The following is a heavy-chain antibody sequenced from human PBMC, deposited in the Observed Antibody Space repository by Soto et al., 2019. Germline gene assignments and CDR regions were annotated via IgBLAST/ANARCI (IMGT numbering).Heavy chain of an antibody. J-gene: IGHJ5*02. Sequence: QVQLVQSGAEVKKPGASVKVSCKASGYTFTTYAMHWVRQAPGQRLEWMGWIDAGNGNTKYSQKFQGRVTITRDTSASTVYMELSSLRSEDTAVYYCAREDRNWIDPCGQGTLVTVSS. CDR3: AREDRNWIDP. CDR2: IDAGNGNT. D-gene: IGHD2-15*01. V-gene: IGHV1-3*01. CDR1: GYTFTTYA.